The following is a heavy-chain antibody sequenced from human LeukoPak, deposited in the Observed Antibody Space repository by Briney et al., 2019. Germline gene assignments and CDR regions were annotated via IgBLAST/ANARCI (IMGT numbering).Heavy chain of an antibody. Sequence: GGSLRLSCAASGFTLSNYWMTWVRQAPGKGLEWVASIKEDGSEKYYVDSVKGRFTISRDNAKKSLYLQMNSLRAEDTAVYYCVRDKSAGADTGSSFYYWGQGALVTVSS. CDR1: GFTLSNYW. CDR2: IKEDGSEK. CDR3: VRDKSAGADTGSSFYY. V-gene: IGHV3-7*03. D-gene: IGHD3-10*01. J-gene: IGHJ4*02.